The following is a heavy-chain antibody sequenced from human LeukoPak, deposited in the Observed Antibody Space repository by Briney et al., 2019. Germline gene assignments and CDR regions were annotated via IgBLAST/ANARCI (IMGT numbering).Heavy chain of an antibody. CDR3: ATKRGYSYGYFDY. D-gene: IGHD5-18*01. Sequence: SLKVSCKASGGTFSSYAISWVRQAPGQGLEWMGGIIPIFGTANYAQKFQGRVTITADESTSTAYMELSSLRSEDTAVYYCATKRGYSYGYFDYWGQGTLVTVSS. CDR1: GGTFSSYA. V-gene: IGHV1-69*13. CDR2: IIPIFGTA. J-gene: IGHJ4*02.